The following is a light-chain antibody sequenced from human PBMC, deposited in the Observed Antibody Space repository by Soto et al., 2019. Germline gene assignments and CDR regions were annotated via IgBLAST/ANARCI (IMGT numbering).Light chain of an antibody. V-gene: IGLV1-47*01. CDR3: AAWDDSLSGWV. CDR1: SSNIGSNY. Sequence: QSVMTQPPSASGTPGQRVTISCSGSSSNIGSNYVSWYQQLPGTAPKLLIYGNNQRPSGVPDRFSGSKSGTSASLAISGLRSEDEADYYCAAWDDSLSGWVFDGGTKLTVL. J-gene: IGLJ3*02. CDR2: GNN.